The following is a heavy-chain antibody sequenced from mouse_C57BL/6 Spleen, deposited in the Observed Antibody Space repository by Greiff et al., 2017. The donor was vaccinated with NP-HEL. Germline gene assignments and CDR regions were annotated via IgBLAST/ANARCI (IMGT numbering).Heavy chain of an antibody. Sequence: EVQLQQSGPELVKPGASVKISCKASGYTFTDYYMNWVKQSHGKSLEWIGDINPNNGGTSYNQKFKGKATLTVDKSSSTAYMELRSLTSEASAVYYCARGPGRGYAMDYWGQGTSVTVSS. CDR1: GYTFTDYY. D-gene: IGHD3-3*01. CDR2: INPNNGGT. CDR3: ARGPGRGYAMDY. V-gene: IGHV1-26*01. J-gene: IGHJ4*01.